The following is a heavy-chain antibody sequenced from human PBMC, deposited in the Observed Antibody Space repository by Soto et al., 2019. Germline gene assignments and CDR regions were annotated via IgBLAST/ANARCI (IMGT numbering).Heavy chain of an antibody. CDR2: IIPIFGTA. CDR1: GVTFSSYA. Sequence: GASVKVSCKASGVTFSSYAISWVRQAPGQGLEWMGGIIPIFGTANYAQKFQGRVTITADKSTSTAYMELSSLRSEDTAVYYCARGYCSSTSCLHYYYGMDVWGQGTTVTVSS. V-gene: IGHV1-69*06. CDR3: ARGYCSSTSCLHYYYGMDV. D-gene: IGHD2-2*01. J-gene: IGHJ6*02.